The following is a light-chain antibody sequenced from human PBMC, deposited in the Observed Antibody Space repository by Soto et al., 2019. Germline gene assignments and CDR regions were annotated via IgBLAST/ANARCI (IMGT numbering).Light chain of an antibody. J-gene: IGLJ3*02. V-gene: IGLV6-57*01. CDR2: KHE. CDR1: GGTIGSSY. CDR3: QSYDSSNQV. Sequence: FMLTQPHSVSESPGGTVTISCTRSGGTIGSSYVQWYQQRPGSSPTTVIYKHEQRRSGVPDRFSGSIDSSSNSASLTISGLKTEDEADYYCQSYDSSNQVFGGGTKLTVL.